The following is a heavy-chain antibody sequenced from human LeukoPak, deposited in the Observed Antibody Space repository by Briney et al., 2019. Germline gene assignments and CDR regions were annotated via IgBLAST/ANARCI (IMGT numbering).Heavy chain of an antibody. V-gene: IGHV3-9*03. CDR3: AKSLRPDYDSSGYDY. CDR2: ISWNSGSI. J-gene: IGHJ4*02. D-gene: IGHD3-22*01. Sequence: GGSLRLSCAASGFTFDDYAMHWVRQAPGKGLEWDSGISWNSGSIGYADSVKGRFTISRDNAKNSLYLQMNSLRAEDMALYYCAKSLRPDYDSSGYDYWGQGTLVTVSS. CDR1: GFTFDDYA.